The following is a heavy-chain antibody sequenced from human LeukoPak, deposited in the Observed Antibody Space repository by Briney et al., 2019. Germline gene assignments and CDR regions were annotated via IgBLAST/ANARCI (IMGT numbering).Heavy chain of an antibody. J-gene: IGHJ4*02. CDR2: IIPIFGTA. CDR3: ARDGGPSSFIDS. D-gene: IGHD2-2*01. V-gene: IGHV1-69*13. CDR1: GGTFSSYA. Sequence: SVKVSCKASGGTFSSYAISWVRQAPGQGLEWMGGIIPIFGTANYAQKFQGRVTITADESTSTAYTELSSLRSEDTAVYYCARDGGPSSFIDSWGQGTPVTVSS.